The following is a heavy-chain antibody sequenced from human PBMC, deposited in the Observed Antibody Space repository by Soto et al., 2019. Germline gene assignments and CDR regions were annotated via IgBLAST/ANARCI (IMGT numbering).Heavy chain of an antibody. CDR2: IKQDGTEK. CDR1: GFTFSRYW. D-gene: IGHD3-16*01. V-gene: IGHV3-7*01. Sequence: QPGGSLRLSCAASGFTFSRYWMNWVRQAPGKGLEWVANIKQDGTEKNYVDSVKGRFTISRDNARNSLYLQMDSLRAEDTAVYFCARGDTPMITGMDSFDIWCQGTMVTGSS. CDR3: ARGDTPMITGMDSFDI. J-gene: IGHJ3*02.